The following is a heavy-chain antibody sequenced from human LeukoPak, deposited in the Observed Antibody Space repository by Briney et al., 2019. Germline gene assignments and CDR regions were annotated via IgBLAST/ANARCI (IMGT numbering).Heavy chain of an antibody. V-gene: IGHV4-39*01. J-gene: IGHJ4*02. CDR2: IYYSGST. CDR1: GGSISSSSYY. D-gene: IGHD2-2*01. CDR3: ASRYCSSTSCQRRSFDY. Sequence: PSETLSLTCTVSGGSISSSSYYWGWIRQPPGKGLEWIGSIYYSGSTYYNPSLKSRVTISVDTSKNQFSLKLSSVTAADTAVYYCASRYCSSTSCQRRSFDYWSQGTLVTVSS.